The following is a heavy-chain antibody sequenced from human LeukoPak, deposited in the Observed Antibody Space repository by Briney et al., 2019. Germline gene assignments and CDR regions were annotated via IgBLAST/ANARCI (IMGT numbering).Heavy chain of an antibody. CDR1: GYTFTSYG. Sequence: SVKVSCKASGYTFTSYGISWVRQAPGQGLEWMGGIIPIFGTANYAQKFQGRVTITADESTSTAYMELSSLRSEDTAVYYCASRYSSGWYSFDYWGQGTLVTVSS. J-gene: IGHJ4*02. CDR2: IIPIFGTA. D-gene: IGHD6-19*01. V-gene: IGHV1-69*13. CDR3: ASRYSSGWYSFDY.